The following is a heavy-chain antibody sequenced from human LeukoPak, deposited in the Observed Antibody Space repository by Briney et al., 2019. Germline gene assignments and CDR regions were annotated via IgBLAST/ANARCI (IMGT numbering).Heavy chain of an antibody. CDR2: IYSGGST. J-gene: IGHJ4*02. CDR3: ARAVAGDPDYFDY. V-gene: IGHV3-53*01. Sequence: PGGSLRLSCAASGFTVSSNYMSWVRQAPGKGLEWVSVIYSGGSTYYADSVKGRFTISRDNSKNTLYLQMNSLRAEDTAVYYCARAVAGDPDYFDYWGQGTLVTVSS. CDR1: GFTVSSNY. D-gene: IGHD7-27*01.